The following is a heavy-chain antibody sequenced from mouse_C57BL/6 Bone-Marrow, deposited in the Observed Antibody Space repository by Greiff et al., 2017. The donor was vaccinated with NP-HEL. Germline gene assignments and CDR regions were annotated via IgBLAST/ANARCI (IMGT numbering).Heavy chain of an antibody. CDR1: GYTFTSYW. J-gene: IGHJ1*03. Sequence: QVQLQHPGAELVKPGASVKLSCKASGYTFTSYWMHWVKQRPGQGLEWIGMIHPNSGSTNYNEKFKSKATLTVDKSSSTAYMQLSSLTSEDAAGYYCALITTGHNVWGTGTTVTVSS. D-gene: IGHD1-1*01. CDR2: IHPNSGST. V-gene: IGHV1-64*01. CDR3: ALITTGHNV.